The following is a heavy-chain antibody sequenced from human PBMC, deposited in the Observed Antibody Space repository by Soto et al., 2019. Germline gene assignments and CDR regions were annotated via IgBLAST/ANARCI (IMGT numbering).Heavy chain of an antibody. Sequence: GGSLRLSCAASGFTFSSYWMSWVRQAPGKGLEWVANINQDGSAKYYVDSVKGRFTISRDNPKNSLYLQVNSLRADDTAVYYCXRDLTSLQITMIVDAASDIWGQGTTLTFSS. CDR3: XRDLTSLQITMIVDAASDI. CDR1: GFTFSSYW. CDR2: INQDGSAK. J-gene: IGHJ3*02. D-gene: IGHD3-22*01. V-gene: IGHV3-7*01.